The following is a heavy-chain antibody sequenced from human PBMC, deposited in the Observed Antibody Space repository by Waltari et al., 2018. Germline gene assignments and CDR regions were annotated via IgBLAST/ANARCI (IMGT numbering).Heavy chain of an antibody. V-gene: IGHV4-38-2*01. CDR1: GYSLSSGYY. CDR3: AADAFDI. CDR2: IYHSGST. J-gene: IGHJ3*02. Sequence: QVQLQESGPGLVKPSETLSPTCAVSGYSLSSGYYWGWIRQPPGKGLEWIGSIYHSGSTYYNPSLKSRVTISVDTSKNQFSLKLSSVTAADTAVYYCAADAFDIWGQGTMVTVSS.